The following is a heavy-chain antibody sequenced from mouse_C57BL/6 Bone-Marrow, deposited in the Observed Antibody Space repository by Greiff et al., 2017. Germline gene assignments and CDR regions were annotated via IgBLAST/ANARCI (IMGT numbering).Heavy chain of an antibody. V-gene: IGHV14-4*01. Sequence: EVQLQQSGAELVRPGASVKLSCTASGFNIKDDYMHWVKQRPEQGLEWIGWIDPENGDTEYASKFQGKATITADTSSNTAYLQLSSLTSEDTAVYYCTTSLITTVDDWGQGTTLTVSS. CDR3: TTSLITTVDD. D-gene: IGHD1-1*01. CDR1: GFNIKDDY. CDR2: IDPENGDT. J-gene: IGHJ2*01.